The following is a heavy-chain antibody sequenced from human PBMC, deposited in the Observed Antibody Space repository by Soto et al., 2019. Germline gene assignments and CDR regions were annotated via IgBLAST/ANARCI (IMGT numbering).Heavy chain of an antibody. CDR1: GFSLTTVGMH. J-gene: IGHJ4*02. CDR3: ARMTTTHSFAF. D-gene: IGHD4-4*01. CDR2: IDWDDDK. Sequence: SGPPRVNPTQTLTLNWTFSGFSLTTVGMHVSWFRQPPGKALEWLARIDWDDDKWYSPSLKTRLTISKDTSENRVVLTMTNMDPVDTATYYCARMTTTHSFAFWGQGTLVTVSS. V-gene: IGHV2-70*04.